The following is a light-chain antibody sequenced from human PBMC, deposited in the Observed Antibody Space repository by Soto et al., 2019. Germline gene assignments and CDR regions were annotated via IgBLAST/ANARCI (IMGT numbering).Light chain of an antibody. V-gene: IGKV1-12*01. CDR2: GAS. CDR1: QGISTW. J-gene: IGKJ5*01. CDR3: QQYNNWPAIT. Sequence: EIQMTQSPSSVSASVGDRVTITCRASQGISTWLAWYQQKAGKAPNLLIYGASNLHSGVPSRFSGSGSGTNFTLTISSLQSEDFAIYYCQQYNNWPAITFGQGTRLEIK.